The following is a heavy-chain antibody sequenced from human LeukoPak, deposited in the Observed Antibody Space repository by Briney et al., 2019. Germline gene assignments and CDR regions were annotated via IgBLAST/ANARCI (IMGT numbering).Heavy chain of an antibody. CDR2: MNPNSGNT. CDR3: ARGRQQWLVRGSWFDP. Sequence: GASVKVSCKASGYTFTSYDINWVRQATGQGLECMGWMNPNSGNTGYAQKFQGRVTITRNTSISTAYMELSSLRSEDTAVYYCARGRQQWLVRGSWFDPWGQGTLVTVSS. CDR1: GYTFTSYD. D-gene: IGHD6-19*01. J-gene: IGHJ5*02. V-gene: IGHV1-8*03.